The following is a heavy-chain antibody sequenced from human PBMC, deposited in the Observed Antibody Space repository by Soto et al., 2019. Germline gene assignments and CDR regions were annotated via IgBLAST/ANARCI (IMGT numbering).Heavy chain of an antibody. D-gene: IGHD3-3*01. CDR2: ITNDGKSA. V-gene: IGHV3-74*01. Sequence: VQLVESGGGLVQPGGSLRLSCAASGFTFSSYWMQWVRKTPGKGLVWGGRITNDGKSASYADSVKGRFTISRNNAKNTLYLQMNVLRDDDTSVLYCSRDIWGGPDGWGKGTTVIVTS. CDR3: SRDIWGGPDG. CDR1: GFTFSSYW. J-gene: IGHJ6*04.